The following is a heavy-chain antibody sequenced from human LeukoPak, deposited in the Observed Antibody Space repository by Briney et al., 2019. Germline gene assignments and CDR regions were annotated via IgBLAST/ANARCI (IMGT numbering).Heavy chain of an antibody. V-gene: IGHV3-23*01. Sequence: GRSLRLSCAASGFTFRNYAMGWVRQAPGKGLEWVSVISAADGDNTYYADSVKGRFSISRDNSNYTLHLQMNSLRAEDTAVFYCAKFKGHYYYDSSGYRDNWGQGALVTVSS. CDR3: AKFKGHYYYDSSGYRDN. D-gene: IGHD3-22*01. CDR2: ISAADGDNT. CDR1: GFTFRNYA. J-gene: IGHJ4*02.